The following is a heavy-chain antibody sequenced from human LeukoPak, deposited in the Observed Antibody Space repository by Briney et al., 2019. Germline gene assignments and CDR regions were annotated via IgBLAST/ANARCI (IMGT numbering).Heavy chain of an antibody. J-gene: IGHJ3*01. V-gene: IGHV4-59*02. CDR1: GGSVTNYY. CDR3: ARGGLAVVDAFDV. Sequence: SETLSLTCTVSGGSVTNYYWTWIRQPPGKGLEWIGPIYYSGSTNYNPSLSLKSRVTISVDTSRNQFSLKLTSVTAADTGVYYCARGGLAVVDAFDVWGQGTMVTVSS. D-gene: IGHD6-19*01. CDR2: IYYSGST.